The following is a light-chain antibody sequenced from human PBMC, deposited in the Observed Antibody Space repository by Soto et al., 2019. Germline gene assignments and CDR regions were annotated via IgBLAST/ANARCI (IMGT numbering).Light chain of an antibody. CDR1: QSISTN. J-gene: IGKJ4*01. V-gene: IGKV3-20*01. CDR2: DAS. CDR3: QQFSSYPLT. Sequence: EIVMTQSPATLSLSPGERATLFCRASQSISTNLAWYQQKPGQAPRLLIYDASSRATGIPDRFSGGGSGTDFTLTISRLEPEDFAVYYCQQFSSYPLTFGGGTKVEIK.